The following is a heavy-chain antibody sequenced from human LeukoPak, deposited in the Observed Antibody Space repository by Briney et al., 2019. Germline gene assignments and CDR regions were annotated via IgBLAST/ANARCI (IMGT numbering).Heavy chain of an antibody. CDR2: IIPILGIA. D-gene: IGHD6-13*01. J-gene: IGHJ5*02. Sequence: ASVKVSCKASGGTFSSYAISWMRQAPGQGLEWMGRIIPILGIANYAQKFQGRVTITADKSTSTAYMELSSLRSEDTAVYYCARDHRVAAADPLTSNWFDPWGQGTLVTVSS. CDR3: ARDHRVAAADPLTSNWFDP. CDR1: GGTFSSYA. V-gene: IGHV1-69*04.